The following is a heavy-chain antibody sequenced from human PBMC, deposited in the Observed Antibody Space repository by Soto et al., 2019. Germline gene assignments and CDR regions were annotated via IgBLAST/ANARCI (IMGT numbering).Heavy chain of an antibody. CDR1: GGSVNTGDNY. CDR3: AREPLDGMDV. J-gene: IGHJ6*02. CDR2: IYHTGTT. Sequence: HVQLHQSGPRLVKPSQTLSLECSVIGGSVNTGDNYWSWVRQSPGRGLEWIGYIYHTGTTFYNPALENRVTMSVDASKNQFSLTLTSVTAADTAVYFCAREPLDGMDVWGQGTNVTVSS. V-gene: IGHV4-30-4*01.